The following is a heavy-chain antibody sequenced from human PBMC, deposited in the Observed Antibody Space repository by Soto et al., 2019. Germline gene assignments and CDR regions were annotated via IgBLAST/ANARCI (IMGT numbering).Heavy chain of an antibody. Sequence: PSDTLSLTCAVYGGSFSGYYWSWIRQPPGKGLEWIGEINHSGSTNYNPSLKSRVTISVDTSKNQFSLKLSSVTAADTAVYYCARVRYNWNYGRYYYYYGMDVWGQGTTVTVSS. CDR3: ARVRYNWNYGRYYYYYGMDV. J-gene: IGHJ6*02. V-gene: IGHV4-34*01. CDR1: GGSFSGYY. CDR2: INHSGST. D-gene: IGHD1-7*01.